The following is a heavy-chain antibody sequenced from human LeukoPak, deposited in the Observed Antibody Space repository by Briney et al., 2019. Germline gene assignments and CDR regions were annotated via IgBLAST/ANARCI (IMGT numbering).Heavy chain of an antibody. Sequence: GASVKVSCKASGGTFSSYAISWVRQAPGQGLEWMGRIIPIFGTANYAQKFQGRVTITTDESTSTAYMELSSLRSEDTAVYYCARGDLYYYGSGSFEGGFDYWGQGTLLTVSS. D-gene: IGHD3-10*01. V-gene: IGHV1-69*05. CDR3: ARGDLYYYGSGSFEGGFDY. CDR2: IIPIFGTA. CDR1: GGTFSSYA. J-gene: IGHJ4*02.